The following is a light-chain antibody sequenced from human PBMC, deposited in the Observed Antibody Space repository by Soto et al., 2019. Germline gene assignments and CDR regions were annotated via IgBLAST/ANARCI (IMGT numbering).Light chain of an antibody. CDR2: DTS. Sequence: EIVLTQSPGTLSLSSGERATLSCRASQGIGDTLAWYQQKPGQTPRLLIYDTSIRAAGVPARFSGSRSGAEFTLTISSLQSEDFAVYYCQHYVTWPLTFGGGTKVDI. J-gene: IGKJ4*01. CDR3: QHYVTWPLT. V-gene: IGKV3-15*01. CDR1: QGIGDT.